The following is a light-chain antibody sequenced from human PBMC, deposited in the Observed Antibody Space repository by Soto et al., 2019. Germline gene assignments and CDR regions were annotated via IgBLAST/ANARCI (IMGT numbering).Light chain of an antibody. Sequence: EIVMTQSPATLSVSPGERATLSCRASQSIISSLAWYQQKPGQAPRLLIYGASTRATGIPARFSGSGSGTEFSLTISSLQSEDFAVYYCQQYNKWPPLTFGGGTKVEIK. V-gene: IGKV3-15*01. CDR2: GAS. J-gene: IGKJ4*01. CDR3: QQYNKWPPLT. CDR1: QSIISS.